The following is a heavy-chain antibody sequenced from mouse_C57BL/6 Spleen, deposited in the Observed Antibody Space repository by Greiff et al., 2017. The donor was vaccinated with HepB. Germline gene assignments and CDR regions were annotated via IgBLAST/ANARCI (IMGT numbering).Heavy chain of an antibody. CDR3: TRDRANYVSFYYFHC. D-gene: IGHD1-1*01. Sequence: VQLQESGAELVRPGASVTLSCKASGYTFTDYEMHWVKQTPVHGLEWIGAIDPETGGTAYNQKFKGKAILTADKSSSTAYMELRSLTSEDSAVYYYTRDRANYVSFYYFHCWGHGTPLTVSS. CDR1: GYTFTDYE. CDR2: IDPETGGT. V-gene: IGHV1-15*01. J-gene: IGHJ2*01.